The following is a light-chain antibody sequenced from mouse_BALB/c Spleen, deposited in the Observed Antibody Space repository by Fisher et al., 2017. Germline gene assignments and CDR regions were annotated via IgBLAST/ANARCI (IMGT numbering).Light chain of an antibody. Sequence: IVITQSPAIMSASPGEKVTMTCSASSSVSYMYWYQQKPGSSPRLLIYDTSNLASGVPVRFSSSGSGTSYSLTISRMEAEDAATYYCQQWSSYPFTFGSGTKLEI. CDR2: DTS. CDR3: QQWSSYPFT. J-gene: IGKJ4*01. CDR1: SSVSY. V-gene: IGKV4-55*01.